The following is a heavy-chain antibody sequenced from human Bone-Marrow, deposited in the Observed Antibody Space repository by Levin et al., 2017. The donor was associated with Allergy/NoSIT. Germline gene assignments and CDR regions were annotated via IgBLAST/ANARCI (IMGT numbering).Heavy chain of an antibody. CDR1: GFTVSAYW. V-gene: IGHV3-7*01. D-gene: IGHD1-1*01. CDR2: IKQDGSER. Sequence: GGSLRLSCAVSGFTVSAYWMSWVRQAPGKGLEWVANIKQDGSERVYVDSVRGRFTISRDNAKNSLYLQMNSLRVEDTAVYYCVREKTGPRGGFDIWGQGTMVTVSS. CDR3: VREKTGPRGGFDI. J-gene: IGHJ3*02.